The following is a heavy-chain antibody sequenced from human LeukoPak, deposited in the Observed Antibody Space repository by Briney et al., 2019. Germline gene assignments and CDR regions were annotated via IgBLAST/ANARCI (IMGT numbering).Heavy chain of an antibody. CDR2: IYYSGST. V-gene: IGHV4-31*03. D-gene: IGHD3-9*01. Sequence: PSETLSLTCTVSGGSISSGGYYWSWIRQHPGKGLEWIGYIYYSGSTYYNPSLKSRVTISVDTSKNQFSLKLSSVTAADTAVYYCARWDYVILTGYYLFDYWGQGTLVTVSS. J-gene: IGHJ4*02. CDR3: ARWDYVILTGYYLFDY. CDR1: GGSISSGGYY.